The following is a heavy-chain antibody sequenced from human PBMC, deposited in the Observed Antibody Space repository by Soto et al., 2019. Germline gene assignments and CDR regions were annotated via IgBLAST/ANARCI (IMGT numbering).Heavy chain of an antibody. CDR3: ARVREKKRTYYYYYMDV. Sequence: GASVKVSCKASGYTFTSYGISWVRQAPGQGLEWMGWISAYNGNTNYAQKPQGRVTMTTDTSTSTAYMELRSLRSDDTAVYYCARVREKKRTYYYYYMDVWGKGTTVTGSS. V-gene: IGHV1-18*01. CDR1: GYTFTSYG. J-gene: IGHJ6*03. CDR2: ISAYNGNT.